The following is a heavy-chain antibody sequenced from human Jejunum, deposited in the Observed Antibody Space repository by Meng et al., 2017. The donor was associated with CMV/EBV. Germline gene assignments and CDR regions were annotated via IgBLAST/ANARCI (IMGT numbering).Heavy chain of an antibody. CDR2: IRGKAHSYAK. CDR1: TFSGSA. D-gene: IGHD4-11*01. Sequence: TFSGSAVHWVRQASGKGLEWVGRIRGKAHSYAKAYTASVKGRFTISRDDSKNTAYLEMNSLKTEDTAVYYCTRADSSNYGTLFDYWGQGTLVTVSS. V-gene: IGHV3-73*01. CDR3: TRADSSNYGTLFDY. J-gene: IGHJ4*02.